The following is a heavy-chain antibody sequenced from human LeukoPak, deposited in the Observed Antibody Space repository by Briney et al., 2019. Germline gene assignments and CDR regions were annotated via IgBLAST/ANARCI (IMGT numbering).Heavy chain of an antibody. D-gene: IGHD3-10*02. J-gene: IGHJ4*02. V-gene: IGHV3-23*01. CDR1: GFTFSNYA. CDR2: ISSSGGTT. CDR3: AKSGAYVIDY. Sequence: PGGSLRLSCAASGFTFSNYAMSWVRQAPGKGLEWVSFISSSGGTTYYADSVKGRFTISRDNSKNTLYLQMNSLKVEDTAIYYSAKSGAYVIDYWGQGTLVTVSS.